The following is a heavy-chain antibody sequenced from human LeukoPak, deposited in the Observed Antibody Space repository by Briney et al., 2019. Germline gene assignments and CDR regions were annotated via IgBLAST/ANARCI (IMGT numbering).Heavy chain of an antibody. J-gene: IGHJ6*02. V-gene: IGHV1-69*04. D-gene: IGHD2-2*02. CDR3: ARVRPPHYCSSTSCYTGMVYYYGMDV. CDR1: GGTFSSYA. CDR2: IIPIFGIA. Sequence: SVKVSCKASGGTFSSYAISWVRQAPGQGLEWMGRIIPIFGIANYAQKFQGRVTITADKSTSTAYMGLSSLRSEDTAVYYCARVRPPHYCSSTSCYTGMVYYYGMDVWGQGTTVTVSS.